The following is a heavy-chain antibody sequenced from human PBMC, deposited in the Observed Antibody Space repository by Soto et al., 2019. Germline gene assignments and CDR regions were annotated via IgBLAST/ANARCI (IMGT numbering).Heavy chain of an antibody. D-gene: IGHD3-10*01. V-gene: IGHV4-34*01. CDR3: ARSHYGGWAAWFDP. CDR2: INPGRNT. CDR1: GESLSGYY. J-gene: IGHJ5*02. Sequence: QVQLQQWGAGLLKPSETLSLTCGVHGESLSGYYWTWIRQPPGRGLEWIGEINPGRNTNYNPSRKSRVTISTDTSANHFSLKLTSVTAADTAIYYCARSHYGGWAAWFDPWGQGTLVTISS.